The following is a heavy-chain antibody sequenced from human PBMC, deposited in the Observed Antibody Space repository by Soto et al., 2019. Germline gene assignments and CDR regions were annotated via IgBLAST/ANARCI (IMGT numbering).Heavy chain of an antibody. J-gene: IGHJ4*02. CDR1: GGSISSSSYY. CDR3: ARHIPSSGYRY. D-gene: IGHD3-22*01. CDR2: IYYSGST. Sequence: SETLSLTCTVSGGSISSSSYYWGWIRQPPGKGLEWIGSIYYSGSTYYNPSLKSRVTISVDTSKNQFSLKLSSVTAADTAVYYCARHIPSSGYRYWGQGTLVTVS. V-gene: IGHV4-39*01.